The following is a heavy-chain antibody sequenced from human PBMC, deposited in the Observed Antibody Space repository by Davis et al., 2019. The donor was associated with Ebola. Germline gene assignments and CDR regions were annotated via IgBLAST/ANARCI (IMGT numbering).Heavy chain of an antibody. J-gene: IGHJ6*02. CDR3: ARRGRARGMDV. CDR1: GGSISSYY. CDR2: IYYSGST. Sequence: MPSDALSLTCTVSGGSISSYYWSWIRQPPGKGLEWIGYIYYSGSTNSNPSLKSRVTISVDTSKNQFSLKLSSVTAADTALYYCARRGRARGMDVWGQGTTVTVSS. V-gene: IGHV4-59*08.